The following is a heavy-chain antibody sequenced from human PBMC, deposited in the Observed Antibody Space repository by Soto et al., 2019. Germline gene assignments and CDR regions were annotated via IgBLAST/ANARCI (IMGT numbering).Heavy chain of an antibody. D-gene: IGHD3-10*01. J-gene: IGHJ4*02. V-gene: IGHV1-8*01. CDR1: GYTFTSYD. Sequence: EASVKVSCKASGYTFTSYDINWVRQATGQGLEWMGWMNPNSGNTGYAQKFQGRVTMTRNTSISTAYMELSSLRSEDTAVYYCARGREWFGVLFDYWGQGTLVTVSS. CDR3: ARGREWFGVLFDY. CDR2: MNPNSGNT.